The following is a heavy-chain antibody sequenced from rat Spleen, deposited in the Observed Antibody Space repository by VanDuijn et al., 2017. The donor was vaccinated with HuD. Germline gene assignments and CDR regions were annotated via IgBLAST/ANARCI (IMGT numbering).Heavy chain of an antibody. CDR1: GFTFNYYW. Sequence: EVQLVESGGGLVQPGRSLKLSCITSGFTFNYYWMTWIRQAPGKGLEWVASSINTGGSTYYPDSVKGRFTISRDTAQNTLYLQMNSLQPEDTGAYYCARHTYGGFEAFDYWGQGVMVTVSS. CDR3: ARHTYGGFEAFDY. D-gene: IGHD1-11*01. V-gene: IGHV5-31*01. CDR2: SINTGGST. J-gene: IGHJ2*01.